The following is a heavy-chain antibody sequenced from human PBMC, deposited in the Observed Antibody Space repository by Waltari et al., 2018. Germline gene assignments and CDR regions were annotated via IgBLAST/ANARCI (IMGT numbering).Heavy chain of an antibody. CDR1: GGTFSSYA. J-gene: IGHJ4*02. D-gene: IGHD3-10*01. Sequence: QVQLVQSGAEVKKPGSSVKVSCKASGGTFSSYAFSWVQQALGQGLEWMGGDIPIFGRANFARKFQGGVTITADESTSTAYMELSSLRSEDTAVYYCARESGVYFDYWGQGTLVTVSS. V-gene: IGHV1-69*01. CDR2: DIPIFGRA. CDR3: ARESGVYFDY.